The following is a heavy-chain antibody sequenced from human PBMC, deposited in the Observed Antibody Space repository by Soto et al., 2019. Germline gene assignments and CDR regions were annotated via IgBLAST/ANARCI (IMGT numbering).Heavy chain of an antibody. CDR2: ISSSSSYT. Sequence: GGSLRLSCAASGFTFSDYYMSWIRQAPEKGLEWVSYISSSSSYTNYADSVKGRFTISRDNAKNSLYLQMNSLRAEDTAVYYCARGGYDGPEIFDYWGQGTLVTVSS. J-gene: IGHJ4*02. D-gene: IGHD5-12*01. CDR3: ARGGYDGPEIFDY. CDR1: GFTFSDYY. V-gene: IGHV3-11*06.